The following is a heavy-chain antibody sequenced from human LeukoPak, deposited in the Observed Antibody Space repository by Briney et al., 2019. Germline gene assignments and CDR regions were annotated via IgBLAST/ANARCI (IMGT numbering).Heavy chain of an antibody. CDR2: IYYSGST. J-gene: IGHJ5*02. V-gene: IGHV4-28*01. CDR3: ARYSPDNWFDP. CDR1: GYSISSSNW. D-gene: IGHD2-21*01. Sequence: SETLSLTCAVSGYSISSSNWWGWIRQPPGKGLEWIGYIYYSGSTNYNPSLKSRVTMSVDTSKNQFSLKLSSVTAADTAVYYCARYSPDNWFDPWGQGTLVTVSS.